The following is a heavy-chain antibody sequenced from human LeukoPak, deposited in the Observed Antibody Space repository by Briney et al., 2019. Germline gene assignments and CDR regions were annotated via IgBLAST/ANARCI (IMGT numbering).Heavy chain of an antibody. V-gene: IGHV4-28*03. CDR2: INHSGST. CDR3: ARGHLTFDY. J-gene: IGHJ4*02. Sequence: SDTLSLTCAVSGYSISSTNWWGWIRQPPGKGLEWIGEINHSGSTDYNPSLKSRVTISVDTSKNQFSLKLSSVTAADTAVYYCARGHLTFDYWGQGTLVTVSS. D-gene: IGHD3-9*01. CDR1: GYSISSTNW.